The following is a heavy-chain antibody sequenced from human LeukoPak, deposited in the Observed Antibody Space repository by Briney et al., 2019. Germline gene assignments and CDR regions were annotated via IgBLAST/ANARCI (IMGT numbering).Heavy chain of an antibody. J-gene: IGHJ6*03. Sequence: PSETLSLTCTVSGVSIRSYYWSWVRQPPGKGLEWVGYIYYSGSTNYNPSLKSRVTISVDTSKNQFSLKLSSVTPADTAVYYCARWRDEAFWSDTYYMDVWGKGTTVTVSS. CDR3: ARWRDEAFWSDTYYMDV. CDR1: GVSIRSYY. D-gene: IGHD3-3*01. V-gene: IGHV4-59*08. CDR2: IYYSGST.